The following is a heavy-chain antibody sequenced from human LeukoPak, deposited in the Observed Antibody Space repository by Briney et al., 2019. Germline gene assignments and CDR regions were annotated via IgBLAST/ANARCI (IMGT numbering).Heavy chain of an antibody. J-gene: IGHJ4*02. CDR2: FDPEDGET. CDR1: GYTLTELS. V-gene: IGHV1-24*01. D-gene: IGHD3-22*01. CDR3: ATSADYYDSSDY. Sequence: ASVKVSCKVSGYTLTELSMHWVRQAPGKGLEWMGGFDPEDGETIYAQKFQGRVTMTEDTSTDTAYMELSSLRSEDTAVYHCATSADYYDSSDYWGQGTLVTVSS.